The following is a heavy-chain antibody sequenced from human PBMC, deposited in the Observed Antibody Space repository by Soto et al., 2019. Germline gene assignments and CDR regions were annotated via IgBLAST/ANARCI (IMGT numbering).Heavy chain of an antibody. J-gene: IGHJ4*02. D-gene: IGHD3-10*01. Sequence: SETLSLTCAVSGGSISSGGYSWSWIRQPPGKGLEWIGYIYHSGSTYYNPSLKSRVTISVDRSKNQFSLKLSSVTAADTAVYYGAREDGSAYYFDYWGKGTLVPVSS. CDR1: GGSISSGGYS. CDR2: IYHSGST. V-gene: IGHV4-30-2*01. CDR3: AREDGSAYYFDY.